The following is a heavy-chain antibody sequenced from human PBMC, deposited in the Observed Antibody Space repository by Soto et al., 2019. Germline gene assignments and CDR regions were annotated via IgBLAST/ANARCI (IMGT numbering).Heavy chain of an antibody. V-gene: IGHV3-30*04. Sequence: QVHLVESGGGVVQPGRSLRLSCAASGFTFSGYAMHWVRQAPGKGLEWVAATSYDENYKYYADSVKGRFTISRDNSKNTLFLQMNSLRTEDTAVYYCARQGGSSGIWYFDYWGQGSLVNVS. D-gene: IGHD6-6*01. J-gene: IGHJ4*02. CDR2: TSYDENYK. CDR3: ARQGGSSGIWYFDY. CDR1: GFTFSGYA.